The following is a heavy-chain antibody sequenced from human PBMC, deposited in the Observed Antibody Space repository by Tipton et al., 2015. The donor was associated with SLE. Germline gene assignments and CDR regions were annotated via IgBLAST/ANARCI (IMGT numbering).Heavy chain of an antibody. CDR2: MYDSNIYYGGGT. V-gene: IGHV4-59*01. CDR3: ARGGIYHDYSGNFDF. J-gene: IGHJ4*02. D-gene: IGHD3-22*01. Sequence: TLSLTCTVSGGSISSYSWSWIRQSPGKGLEWIAYMYDSNIYYGGGTNYNPSLRGRVTISADTSKNQFSLRLSSVTAADTAIYYGARGGIYHDYSGNFDFWGQGPLVTASS. CDR1: GGSISSYS.